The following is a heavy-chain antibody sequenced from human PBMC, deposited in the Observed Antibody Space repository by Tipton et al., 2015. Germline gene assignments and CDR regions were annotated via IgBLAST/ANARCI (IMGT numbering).Heavy chain of an antibody. Sequence: SLRLSCTAASGFAFSSFWMSWVRQAPGRGLEWVANMKPDGSEKYYVDFVKGRFTISRDNAKNSLYLQMNSLRAEDTAVYYCVRDPGQFFDYWGQGTLATVSS. J-gene: IGHJ4*02. CDR1: GFAFSSFW. CDR2: MKPDGSEK. V-gene: IGHV3-7*01. CDR3: VRDPGQFFDY.